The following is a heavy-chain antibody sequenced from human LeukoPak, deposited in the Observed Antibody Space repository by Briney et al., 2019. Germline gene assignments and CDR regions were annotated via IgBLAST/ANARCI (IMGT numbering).Heavy chain of an antibody. CDR3: AKDLTRYYDSSGYYDY. J-gene: IGHJ4*02. Sequence: GGSLRLTCAASGFTFSSFAMNWVRQAPGKGLEWVSAISHSGGSTYYADSVKGRFTISRDNSKNTLYLQMNSLRAEDTAVYYCAKDLTRYYDSSGYYDYWGQGTLVTVSS. D-gene: IGHD3-22*01. CDR1: GFTFSSFA. V-gene: IGHV3-23*01. CDR2: ISHSGGST.